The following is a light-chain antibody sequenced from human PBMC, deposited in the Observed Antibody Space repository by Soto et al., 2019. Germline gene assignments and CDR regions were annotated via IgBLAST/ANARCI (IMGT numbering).Light chain of an antibody. CDR1: SGDVGFYDF. J-gene: IGLJ3*02. CDR2: GVT. V-gene: IGLV2-14*03. CDR3: ASYPGSISYL. Sequence: QSVLTQPASMSGSPGQSITISCTGTSGDVGFYDFVSWYQQHPGKVPRLIIFGVTNRPSGVSHRFSGSKSGNPASLTISGLQVEGVAAYACASYPGSISYLFGGGTKLT.